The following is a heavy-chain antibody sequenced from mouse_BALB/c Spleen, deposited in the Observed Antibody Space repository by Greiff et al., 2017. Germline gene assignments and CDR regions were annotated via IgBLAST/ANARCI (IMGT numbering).Heavy chain of an antibody. Sequence: EVMLVESGGGLVKPGGSLKLSCAASGFAFSSYDMSWVRQTPEKRLEWVAYISSGGGSTYYPDTVKGRFTISRDNAKNTLYLQMSSLKSEDTAMYYCARQRWLLYFDYWGQGTTLTVSS. CDR3: ARQRWLLYFDY. J-gene: IGHJ2*01. CDR1: GFAFSSYD. D-gene: IGHD2-3*01. CDR2: ISSGGGST. V-gene: IGHV5-12-1*01.